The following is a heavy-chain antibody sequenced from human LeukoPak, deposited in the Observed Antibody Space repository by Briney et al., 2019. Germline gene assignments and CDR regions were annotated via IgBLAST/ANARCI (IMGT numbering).Heavy chain of an antibody. D-gene: IGHD2-2*01. J-gene: IGHJ5*02. Sequence: ASVEVSCKASGYTFTSYDINWVRQAPGQGLEWMGWMNANNGNTGYAQKFQGRVTMTRSTSISTAYMELNSLRSDDTAVYYCAREYCSSTSCSGGWWFDPWGQGTLVTVSS. CDR3: AREYCSSTSCSGGWWFDP. V-gene: IGHV1-8*01. CDR2: MNANNGNT. CDR1: GYTFTSYD.